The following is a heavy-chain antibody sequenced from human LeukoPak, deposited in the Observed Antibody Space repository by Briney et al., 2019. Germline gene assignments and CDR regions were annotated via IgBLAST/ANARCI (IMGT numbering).Heavy chain of an antibody. CDR1: GGSISSGGYY. V-gene: IGHV4-31*03. J-gene: IGHJ3*02. CDR3: ARDTMVREPDAFDI. D-gene: IGHD3-10*01. Sequence: SQTLSLTCTVSGGSISSGGYYWSWIRQHPGKGLEWIGYIYYSGSTYYNPSLKRRVTISVDTSKNQFSLKLSSVTAADTAVYYCARDTMVREPDAFDIWGQGTMVTVSS. CDR2: IYYSGST.